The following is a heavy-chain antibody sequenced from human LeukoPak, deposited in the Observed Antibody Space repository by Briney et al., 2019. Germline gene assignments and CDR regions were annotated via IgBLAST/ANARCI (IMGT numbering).Heavy chain of an antibody. CDR1: GFTVSSNY. D-gene: IGHD2-8*01. J-gene: IGHJ6*03. V-gene: IGHV3-30*02. CDR3: AKDRCSNGIGCYYYYMDV. Sequence: PGGSLRLSCAASGFTVSSNYMSWVRQAPGKGLEWVAYIQYDRSNQQYADSVKGRFSISRDNSKNILFLQMNSLRAEDTAVYYCAKDRCSNGIGCYYYYMDVWGKGTTVTISS. CDR2: IQYDRSNQ.